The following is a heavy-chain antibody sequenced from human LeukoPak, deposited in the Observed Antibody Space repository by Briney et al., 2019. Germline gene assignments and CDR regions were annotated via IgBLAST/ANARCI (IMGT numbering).Heavy chain of an antibody. CDR3: AKRGVVIRVIQVGFHKEAYYFDS. CDR2: ISDCGGQT. Sequence: GGPVSLLCAVWGLLLCNYRVSWLPQAPGKGRECVACISDCGGQTHYADSVKGRFTISRDNHEHTLSLQMNSLRAEDTAVYFCAKRGVVIRVIQVGFHKEAYYFDSWGQGALVTVS. D-gene: IGHD3-22*01. J-gene: IGHJ4*02. V-gene: IGHV3-23*01. CDR1: GLLLCNYR.